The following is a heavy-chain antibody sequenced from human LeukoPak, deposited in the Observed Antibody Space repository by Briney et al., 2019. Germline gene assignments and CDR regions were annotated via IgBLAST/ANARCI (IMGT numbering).Heavy chain of an antibody. CDR2: TYYRSKWYN. D-gene: IGHD3-22*01. Sequence: SQTLSLTCAISGDSVSSNSAAWNWIRQSPSRGPEWLGRTYYRSKWYNDYAVSVKSRITINPDTSKNQFSLQLNSVTPEDTAVYYCARARGLDYYDSSGYYSHSLDYWGQGTLVTVSS. V-gene: IGHV6-1*01. CDR1: GDSVSSNSAA. CDR3: ARARGLDYYDSSGYYSHSLDY. J-gene: IGHJ4*02.